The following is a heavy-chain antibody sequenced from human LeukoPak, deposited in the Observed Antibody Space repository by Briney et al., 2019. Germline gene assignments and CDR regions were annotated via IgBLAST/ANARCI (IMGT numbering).Heavy chain of an antibody. Sequence: SETLSLTCTVSGGSISSYYWSWIRQPAGKGLEWIGRIYTSGSTNYNPSLKSRVTMSVDTSKKQFSLKLSSVTAADTAVYYCARFFDKRDGSGSYFDYWGQGTLVTVSS. J-gene: IGHJ4*02. CDR1: GGSISSYY. V-gene: IGHV4-4*07. CDR2: IYTSGST. D-gene: IGHD3-10*01. CDR3: ARFFDKRDGSGSYFDY.